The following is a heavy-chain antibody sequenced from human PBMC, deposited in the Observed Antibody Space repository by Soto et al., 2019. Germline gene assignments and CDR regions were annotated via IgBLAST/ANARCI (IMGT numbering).Heavy chain of an antibody. CDR2: INPSGGST. D-gene: IGHD3-22*01. V-gene: IGHV1-46*01. CDR3: ARGPHYYDSSGPNWFDP. Sequence: ASVKVSCTASGYTFSSSYMHWVRQAPGQGLEWMGIINPSGGSTSYPQKFQGRVTMTGDTSTSTVYMELNSLRAEDTAVYYCARGPHYYDSSGPNWFDPWGQGTLVTVSS. J-gene: IGHJ5*02. CDR1: GYTFSSSY.